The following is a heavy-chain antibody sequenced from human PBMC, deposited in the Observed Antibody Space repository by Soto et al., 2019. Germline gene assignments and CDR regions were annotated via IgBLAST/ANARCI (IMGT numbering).Heavy chain of an antibody. V-gene: IGHV3-11*05. D-gene: IGHD3-10*01. Sequence: QVQLVESGGDLVKPGGSLRLSCAASGFTFTDYYMSWLRQAPGQGLQWLSYISGSTDYLNYADSVKGRFTISRDNAENLLYLPMTSLRADDTAVYYCARDLGLSSSNYFDFWGQGTLVTVSS. J-gene: IGHJ4*02. CDR2: ISGSTDYL. CDR1: GFTFTDYY. CDR3: ARDLGLSSSNYFDF.